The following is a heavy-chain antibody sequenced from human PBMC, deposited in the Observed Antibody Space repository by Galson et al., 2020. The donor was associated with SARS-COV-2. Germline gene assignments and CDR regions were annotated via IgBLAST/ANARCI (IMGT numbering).Heavy chain of an antibody. CDR2: ISYDGSNK. D-gene: IGHD6-19*01. J-gene: IGHJ4*02. V-gene: IGHV3-30*04. CDR1: GFTFSSYA. CDR3: ARGEIAVAVLGDYFDY. Sequence: GGSLRLSCAASGFTFSSYAMHWVRQAPGKGLEWVAVISYDGSNKYYADSVKGRFTISRDTSKNKLYLQMNRLRAEDTAVYYCARGEIAVAVLGDYFDYWGQGTLLTVSS.